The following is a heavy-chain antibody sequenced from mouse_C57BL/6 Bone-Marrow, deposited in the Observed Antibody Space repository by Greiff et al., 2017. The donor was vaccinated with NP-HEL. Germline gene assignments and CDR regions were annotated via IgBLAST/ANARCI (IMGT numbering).Heavy chain of an antibody. Sequence: EVKLMESGGGLVQPGGSMKLSCVASGFTFSNYWMNWVRQSPEKGLEWVAQIRLKSDNYATHYAESVKGRFTISRDDSKSSVYLQMNNLRAEDTGIYYCTYYYYGRGDFDVWGTGTTVTVSS. CDR3: TYYYYGRGDFDV. V-gene: IGHV6-3*01. J-gene: IGHJ1*03. D-gene: IGHD1-1*01. CDR2: IRLKSDNYAT. CDR1: GFTFSNYW.